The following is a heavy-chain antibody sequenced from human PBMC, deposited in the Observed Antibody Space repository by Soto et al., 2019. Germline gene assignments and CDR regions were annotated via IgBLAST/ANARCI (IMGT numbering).Heavy chain of an antibody. Sequence: QVQLQESGPGLVKPSETLSLTCTVSGGSISSYYGSWIRQPPGKGLEWIGYIYYSGSTNYKSSLKSRVTISVDTSKNQFSLKLSSVTAADTAVYYCAREGVTPSYYYYYGMDVWGQGTTVTVSS. J-gene: IGHJ6*02. CDR1: GGSISSYY. CDR2: IYYSGST. V-gene: IGHV4-59*01. D-gene: IGHD5-18*01. CDR3: AREGVTPSYYYYYGMDV.